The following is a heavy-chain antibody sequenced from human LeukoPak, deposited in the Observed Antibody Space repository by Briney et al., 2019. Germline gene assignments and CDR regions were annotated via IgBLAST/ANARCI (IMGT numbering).Heavy chain of an antibody. J-gene: IGHJ4*02. Sequence: GASVKVSCKASGYTFTGYYMHWVRQAPGQGLEWMGWINPNSGDTNYAQNFQGRVTMTRDTSISTAYMELGRLRSADTAVYYCARGQANDYGDYAGWGHWGQGTLVTVSS. CDR3: ARGQANDYGDYAGWGH. D-gene: IGHD4-17*01. CDR1: GYTFTGYY. CDR2: INPNSGDT. V-gene: IGHV1-2*02.